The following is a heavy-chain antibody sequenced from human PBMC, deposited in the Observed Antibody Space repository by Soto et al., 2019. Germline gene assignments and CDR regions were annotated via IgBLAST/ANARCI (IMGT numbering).Heavy chain of an antibody. Sequence: PSETLSLTCAVYGGSFSGYYWSWIRQPPGKGLEWIGEINHSGSTNYNPSLKSRVTISVDTSKNQFSLKLSSVTAADTAVYYCARVFSGYDMIDWFDPWGQGTLVTVS. J-gene: IGHJ5*02. CDR1: GGSFSGYY. CDR2: INHSGST. D-gene: IGHD5-12*01. CDR3: ARVFSGYDMIDWFDP. V-gene: IGHV4-34*01.